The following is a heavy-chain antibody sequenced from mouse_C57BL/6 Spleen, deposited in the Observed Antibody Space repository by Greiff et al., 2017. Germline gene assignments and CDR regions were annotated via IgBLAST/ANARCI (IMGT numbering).Heavy chain of an antibody. CDR3: TRAFYYYGSSSWYFDV. D-gene: IGHD1-1*01. CDR2: IDPETGGT. CDR1: GYTFTDYE. V-gene: IGHV1-15*01. Sequence: VQLQQSGAELVRPGASVTLSCKASGYTFTDYEMHWVKQTPVHGLEWIGAIDPETGGTAYNQKFKGKAILTADNSSSTAYMELRSLTSEDSAVYYCTRAFYYYGSSSWYFDVWGTGTTVTVSS. J-gene: IGHJ1*03.